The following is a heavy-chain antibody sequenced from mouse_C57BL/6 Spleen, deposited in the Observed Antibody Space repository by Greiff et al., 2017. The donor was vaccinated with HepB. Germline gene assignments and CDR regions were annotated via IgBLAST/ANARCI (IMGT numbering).Heavy chain of an antibody. CDR2: IYPGSGST. V-gene: IGHV1-55*01. CDR1: GYTFTSYW. J-gene: IGHJ4*01. Sequence: VQLQQSGAELVKPGASVKMSCKASGYTFTSYWITWVKQRPGQGLEWIGDIYPGSGSTNYNEKFKSKATLTVDTSSSTAYMQLSSLTSEDSAVYYCARTRAYYSNYYAMDYWGQGTSVTVSS. D-gene: IGHD2-5*01. CDR3: ARTRAYYSNYYAMDY.